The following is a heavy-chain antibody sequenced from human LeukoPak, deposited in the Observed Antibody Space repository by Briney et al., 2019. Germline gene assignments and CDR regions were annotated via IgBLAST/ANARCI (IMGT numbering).Heavy chain of an antibody. CDR3: ARVAHDYVDSGPDY. CDR1: GFVFGSYW. Sequence: GGSLRLSCAASGFVFGSYWMHWVRQAPGKGLVWVSRVNSDGSHTTYADSVKGRFTISRDNAKKMVYLEMHSLRAGDTAIYYRARVAHDYVDSGPDYWGQGTLVSVSS. CDR2: VNSDGSHT. V-gene: IGHV3-74*01. D-gene: IGHD4-17*01. J-gene: IGHJ4*02.